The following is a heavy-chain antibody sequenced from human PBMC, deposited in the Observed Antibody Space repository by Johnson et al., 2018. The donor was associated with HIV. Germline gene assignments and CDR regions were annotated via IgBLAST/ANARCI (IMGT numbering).Heavy chain of an antibody. J-gene: IGHJ3*02. CDR2: IYSGGNT. CDR3: ARPRVAVLPAGAFDI. D-gene: IGHD2-2*01. Sequence: MQLVESGGGLIQPGGSLRLSCAASGLTVSSNYMNWVRQAPGKGLEWVSVIYSGGNTYYADSVKGRFSISRDNSKNTVYLQMNNLRAEDTAVYYCARPRVAVLPAGAFDIWGPGTMVTVSS. CDR1: GLTVSSNY. V-gene: IGHV3-53*01.